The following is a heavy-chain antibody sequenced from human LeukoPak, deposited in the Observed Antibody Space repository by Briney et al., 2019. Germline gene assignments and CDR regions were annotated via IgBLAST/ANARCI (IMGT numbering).Heavy chain of an antibody. CDR1: GYTFTSYG. V-gene: IGHV1-18*01. Sequence: ASVKLSCNASGYTFTSYGISWVRHPPGQGLELMGWIGAYNGNTNYAQKLQGRVTMTTDTSTSTAYMELRSLRSDDTAVYYCAIVVDTAMVTGRSSTFDYWGQGTLVTVSS. J-gene: IGHJ4*02. D-gene: IGHD5-18*01. CDR2: IGAYNGNT. CDR3: AIVVDTAMVTGRSSTFDY.